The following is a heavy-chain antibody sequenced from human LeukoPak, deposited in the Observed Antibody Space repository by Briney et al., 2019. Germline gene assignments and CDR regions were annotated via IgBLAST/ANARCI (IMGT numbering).Heavy chain of an antibody. Sequence: PGGSLRLSCAASGFTFRNYWMGWVRQAPGKGLEWVANTKPDGSAEYYADSVRGRFTTSRDNANNFLYLQMNSLRAEDTAVYFCARLGSYHDFWGQGALVTVSS. CDR1: GFTFRNYW. CDR2: TKPDGSAE. V-gene: IGHV3-7*03. CDR3: ARLGSYHDF. J-gene: IGHJ4*02. D-gene: IGHD1-26*01.